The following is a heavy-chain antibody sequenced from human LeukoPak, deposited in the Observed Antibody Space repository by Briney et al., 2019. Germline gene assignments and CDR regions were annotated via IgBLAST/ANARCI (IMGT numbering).Heavy chain of an antibody. V-gene: IGHV3-9*01. CDR3: AKSRLQWYRSWFDP. J-gene: IGHJ5*02. Sequence: GRSLRLSCAASGFTFEDYAMHWVRQAPGKGLEWVSGISWNSGSIGYADSVKGRFTISRDNAKNSLYLQMNSLRAEDTALYCCAKSRLQWYRSWFDPWGQGTLVTVSS. D-gene: IGHD6-19*01. CDR1: GFTFEDYA. CDR2: ISWNSGSI.